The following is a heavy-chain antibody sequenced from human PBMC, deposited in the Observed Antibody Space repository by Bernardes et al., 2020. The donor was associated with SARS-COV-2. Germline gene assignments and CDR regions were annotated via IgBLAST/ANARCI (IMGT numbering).Heavy chain of an antibody. CDR1: GFTFSNYA. J-gene: IGHJ6*02. CDR3: ARGGVDSDYYYYYYGMDV. CDR2: ISGPGRT. D-gene: IGHD3-9*01. V-gene: IGHV3-23*01. Sequence: GGSLRLSCAASGFTFSNYAMSWVRQAPGKGLEWVSDISGPGRTYYADSVRGRFTISRDNSKNTLYLEMNSLRVEDTAVYYCARGGVDSDYYYYYYGMDVWGQGTTVTVSS.